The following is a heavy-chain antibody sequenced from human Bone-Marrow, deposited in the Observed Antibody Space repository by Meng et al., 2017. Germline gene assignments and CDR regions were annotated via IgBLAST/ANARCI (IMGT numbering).Heavy chain of an antibody. J-gene: IGHJ4*02. D-gene: IGHD1-14*01. CDR3: AREASPEYYFDY. CDR1: GGSISSGGYY. CDR2: IYYSGST. V-gene: IGHV4-31*01. Sequence: QVPRQGPGPGLVKPSQTLSLTCTVSGGSISSGGYYWSWIRQHPGKGLEWIGYIYYSGSTYYNPSLKSLVTISVDTSKNQFSLKLSSVTAADTAVYYCAREASPEYYFDYWGQGTLVTVSS.